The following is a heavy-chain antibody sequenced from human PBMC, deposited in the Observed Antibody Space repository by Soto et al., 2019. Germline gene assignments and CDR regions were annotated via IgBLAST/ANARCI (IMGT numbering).Heavy chain of an antibody. CDR2: MSGSGGST. V-gene: IGHV3-23*01. CDR1: GFTFSSYA. J-gene: IGHJ4*02. Sequence: EVLLLEYGGGWVQRGGNLSLFCAASGFTFSSYAMSWVRQARGEGLEWVYEMSGSGGSTYYADSVKGRFTISRDNYKNQRNLQKNSLKAEDTCVYYRATTSYWCQETLLTDS. CDR3: ATTSY.